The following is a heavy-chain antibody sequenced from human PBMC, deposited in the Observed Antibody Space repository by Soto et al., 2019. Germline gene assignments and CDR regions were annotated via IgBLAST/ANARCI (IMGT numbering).Heavy chain of an antibody. V-gene: IGHV1-18*01. CDR2: ISAYNGNT. CDR3: ARDPPPMDV. Sequence: AASVKASYRASGKNFTTHHTTWVRQAPGQGLEWMGWISAYNGNTNYVQKLQGRVTMTTDTSTSTAYMELRSLRSDDTAVYYCARDPPPMDVWGQGTTVTVSS. CDR1: GKNFTTHH. J-gene: IGHJ6*02.